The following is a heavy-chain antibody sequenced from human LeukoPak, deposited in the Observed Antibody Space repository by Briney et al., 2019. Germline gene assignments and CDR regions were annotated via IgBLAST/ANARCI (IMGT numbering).Heavy chain of an antibody. V-gene: IGHV3-48*04. CDR1: GFTFSTYS. D-gene: IGHD1-26*01. Sequence: GGSLRLSCVASGFTFSTYSMNWVRQAPGKGLEWVSYISSSGSTIYYADSVKGRFTISRDNAKNSLYLQMNSLRAEDTAVYYCARVNGAPDWFDPWGQGTLVTVSS. J-gene: IGHJ5*02. CDR3: ARVNGAPDWFDP. CDR2: ISSSGSTI.